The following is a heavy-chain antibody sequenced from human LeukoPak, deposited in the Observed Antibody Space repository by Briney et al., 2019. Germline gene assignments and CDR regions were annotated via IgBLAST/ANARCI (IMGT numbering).Heavy chain of an antibody. CDR3: AREGYYGDYTDWFDP. Sequence: SVKVSFKGPGCTFSSYAINWMRQGHGRGLNCMGRIIPIFGTANYAQKFQGRVTITTDESTSTAYMELSSLRSEDTAVYYCAREGYYGDYTDWFDPWGQGTLVTVSS. CDR2: IIPIFGTA. CDR1: GCTFSSYA. D-gene: IGHD4-17*01. V-gene: IGHV1-69*05. J-gene: IGHJ5*02.